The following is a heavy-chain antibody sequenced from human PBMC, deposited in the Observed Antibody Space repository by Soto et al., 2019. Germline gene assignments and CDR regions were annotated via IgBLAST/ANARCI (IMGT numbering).Heavy chain of an antibody. V-gene: IGHV3-30-3*01. CDR1: GFTFSTYT. Sequence: PGGSLRLSCAASGFTFSTYTMYWVRQAPGKGLEWVAGLSNNGINTDYADSVKGRFTISRDNSMHTLHLQMNSLRAEDTAVYYCARSFPVSSYYYGMDVWGQGTTVTVSS. D-gene: IGHD2-8*01. J-gene: IGHJ6*02. CDR3: ARSFPVSSYYYGMDV. CDR2: LSNNGINT.